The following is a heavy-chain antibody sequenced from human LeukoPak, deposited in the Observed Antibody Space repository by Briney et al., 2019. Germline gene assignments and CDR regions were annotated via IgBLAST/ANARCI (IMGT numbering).Heavy chain of an antibody. J-gene: IGHJ6*02. CDR1: GYSFTSYW. Sequence: GESLKISCKGSGYSFTSYWIGWVRQMPGKGLEWMGIIYPGDSDTRYSPSFQGQVTISADKSISTAYLQWSSLKASDTAMYYCARHSYCSSTSCPGGMDAWGQGTTVTVSS. D-gene: IGHD2-2*01. CDR2: IYPGDSDT. CDR3: ARHSYCSSTSCPGGMDA. V-gene: IGHV5-51*01.